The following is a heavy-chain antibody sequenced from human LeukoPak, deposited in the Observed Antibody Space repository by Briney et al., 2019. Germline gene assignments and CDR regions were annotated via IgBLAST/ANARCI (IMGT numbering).Heavy chain of an antibody. CDR1: GFTFSSCW. D-gene: IGHD6-13*01. J-gene: IGHJ5*02. V-gene: IGHV3-7*01. CDR2: INQDGSEK. Sequence: GGSPRLSCAASGFTFSSCWMSWVRQAPGKGLEWVANINQDGSEKYYVDSVKGRFTISRDNAKNSLYLQMNSLRAEDTAVYYCARAKCSSWYNWFDPWGQGTLVTVSS. CDR3: ARAKCSSWYNWFDP.